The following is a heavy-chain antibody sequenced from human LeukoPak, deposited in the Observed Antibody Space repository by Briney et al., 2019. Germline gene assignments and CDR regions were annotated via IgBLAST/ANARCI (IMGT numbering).Heavy chain of an antibody. V-gene: IGHV3-74*01. CDR3: TRDGDTGMVGGYYYYMDV. Sequence: GGSLRLSCAASGFTFSSYWMHWVRQAPGKGLVWVSHINSDGSSTSYADSVKGRFTISRDNAKNSLYLQMNTLRAEDTAVYYCTRDGDTGMVGGYYYYMDVWGKGTTVTVSS. CDR1: GFTFSSYW. J-gene: IGHJ6*03. D-gene: IGHD5-18*01. CDR2: INSDGSST.